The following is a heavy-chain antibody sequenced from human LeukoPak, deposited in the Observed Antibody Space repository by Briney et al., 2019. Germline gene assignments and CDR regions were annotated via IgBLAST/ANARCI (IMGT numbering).Heavy chain of an antibody. CDR3: ARLVGAAVHFDH. Sequence: SQTLSLTCTVSGGSISSGGYYWSWIRQPPGKGLEWIGYIYHSGSTYYNPSLKSRVTISVDRSKNQFSLKLSSVTAADTAVYYCARLVGAAVHFDHWGQGILVTVSS. D-gene: IGHD2-2*01. CDR1: GGSISSGGYY. CDR2: IYHSGST. J-gene: IGHJ4*02. V-gene: IGHV4-30-2*01.